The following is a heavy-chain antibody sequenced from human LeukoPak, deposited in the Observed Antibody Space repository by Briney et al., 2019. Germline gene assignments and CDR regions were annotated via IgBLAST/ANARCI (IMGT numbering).Heavy chain of an antibody. Sequence: PGGSLRLSCAASGFTFSSYSINWVRQAPAKGLEWVSSISSSSSYIYYADSVKGRFTISRDNAKNSLYLQMNSLRAEDTAVYYCARVARFSYCGGDCAFDYWGEGTLVTVSS. D-gene: IGHD2-21*01. V-gene: IGHV3-21*01. CDR3: ARVARFSYCGGDCAFDY. J-gene: IGHJ4*02. CDR2: ISSSSSYI. CDR1: GFTFSSYS.